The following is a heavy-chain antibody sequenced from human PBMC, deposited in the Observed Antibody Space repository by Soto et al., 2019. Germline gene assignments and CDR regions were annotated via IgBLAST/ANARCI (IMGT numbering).Heavy chain of an antibody. D-gene: IGHD6-13*01. CDR3: ARQPSSSWYGGGVDI. CDR2: IYYSGST. Sequence: DLEWIGYIYYSGSTYYNPSLKSRVTISVDTSKNQFSLKLSSVTAADTAVYYCARQPSSSWYGGGVDIWGQGTMVTVSS. J-gene: IGHJ3*02. V-gene: IGHV4-31*02.